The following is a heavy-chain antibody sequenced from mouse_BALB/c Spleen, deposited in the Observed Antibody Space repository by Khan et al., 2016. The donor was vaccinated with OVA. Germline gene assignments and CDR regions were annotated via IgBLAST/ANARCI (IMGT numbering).Heavy chain of an antibody. CDR3: TRNYDYDEGLAY. J-gene: IGHJ3*01. CDR1: GFSLTTYG. CDR2: IWSGGST. V-gene: IGHV2-2*02. Sequence: QVQLKESGPGLVQPSQSLSITCTVSGFSLTTYGVHWVRQSPGKGLEWLGVIWSGGSTDYNAAFISRLSISTDNSTSQVFFQMNSLQDNDTAIYSCTRNYDYDEGLAYWGQGTLVTVSA. D-gene: IGHD2-4*01.